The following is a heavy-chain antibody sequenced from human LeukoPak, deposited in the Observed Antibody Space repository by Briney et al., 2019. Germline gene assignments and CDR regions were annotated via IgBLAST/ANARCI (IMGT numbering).Heavy chain of an antibody. V-gene: IGHV4-39*07. CDR3: ARELRYFDWLFEGYYFDY. Sequence: SETLSLICTVSGDSISSCNYYWGWIRQPPGKGLEWIGSIYYSGNTYYNPSLKSRVTMSVDTSKNQFSLKLSSVTAADTAVYYCARELRYFDWLFEGYYFDYWGQGTLVTVSS. J-gene: IGHJ4*02. CDR2: IYYSGNT. D-gene: IGHD3-9*01. CDR1: GDSISSCNYY.